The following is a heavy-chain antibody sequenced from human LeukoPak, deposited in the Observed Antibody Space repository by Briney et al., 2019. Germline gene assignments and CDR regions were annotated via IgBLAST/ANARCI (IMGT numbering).Heavy chain of an antibody. CDR1: GFTFSSSA. CDR2: IWYDGSNK. D-gene: IGHD7-27*01. CDR3: ARDRLTGDNFDY. Sequence: GGSLRLSCAASGFTFSSSAMSWVRQAPGKGLEWVAVIWYDGSNKYYADSVKGRFTISRDNSKNTLYLQMNSLRAEDTAVYYCARDRLTGDNFDYWGQGTLVTVSS. J-gene: IGHJ4*02. V-gene: IGHV3-33*08.